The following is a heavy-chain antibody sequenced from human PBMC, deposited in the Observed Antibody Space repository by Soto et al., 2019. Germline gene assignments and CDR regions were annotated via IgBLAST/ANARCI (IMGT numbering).Heavy chain of an antibody. Sequence: ASVKVSCKASGYTFTGYHMHWVRQAPGQGLEWMGWINPNSGVTIYAQKFQGRVIMTRETPITTAYMELSRLTSDDTAVYYCARRLGLLVTPIPGYWGQGTLVSVSS. J-gene: IGHJ4*02. V-gene: IGHV1-2*02. CDR2: INPNSGVT. CDR1: GYTFTGYH. D-gene: IGHD2-21*02. CDR3: ARRLGLLVTPIPGY.